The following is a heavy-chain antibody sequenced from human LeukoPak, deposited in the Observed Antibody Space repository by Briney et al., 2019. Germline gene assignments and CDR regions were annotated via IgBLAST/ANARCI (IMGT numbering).Heavy chain of an antibody. CDR2: IYYTGST. J-gene: IGHJ4*02. Sequence: SETLSLTCSVSGGSISSLYWSWIRQPPGKGLEWIGYIYYTGSTNYNPSLKSRVTMFVDMSKNQFSLKLSSVTAADTAVYYCASGAVTTHDYWGQGTLVTVSS. CDR1: GGSISSLY. CDR3: ASGAVTTHDY. V-gene: IGHV4-59*08. D-gene: IGHD4-11*01.